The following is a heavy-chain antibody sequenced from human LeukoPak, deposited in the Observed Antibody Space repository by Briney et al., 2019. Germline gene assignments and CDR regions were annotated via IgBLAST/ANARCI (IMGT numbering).Heavy chain of an antibody. CDR2: ISYDGVNE. CDR1: GFTFSNYG. Sequence: GGSLRLSCAASGFTFSNYGMHWVRQAPGKGLEWVALISYDGVNEYYADSVKGRFTISRDNSKNTLYLRMNSLRVEDTALYYCAKLRELVTYYYYYGLDVWGQGTTVTVSS. V-gene: IGHV3-30*18. CDR3: AKLRELVTYYYYYGLDV. J-gene: IGHJ6*02. D-gene: IGHD1-1*01.